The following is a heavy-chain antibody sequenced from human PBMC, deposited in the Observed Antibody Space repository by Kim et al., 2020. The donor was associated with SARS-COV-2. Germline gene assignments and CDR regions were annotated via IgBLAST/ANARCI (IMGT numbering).Heavy chain of an antibody. CDR2: A. D-gene: IGHD3-22*01. V-gene: IGHV1-69*01. Sequence: ANYAQKFQGRVTITADESTSTAYMELSSLRSEDTAVYYCARKSGGYCFDYWGQGTLVTVSS. CDR3: ARKSGGYCFDY. J-gene: IGHJ4*02.